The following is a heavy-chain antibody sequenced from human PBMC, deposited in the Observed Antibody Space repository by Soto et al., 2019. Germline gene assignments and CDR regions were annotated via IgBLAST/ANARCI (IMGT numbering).Heavy chain of an antibody. Sequence: PGGSLRLSCAASGFTFSSYAMHWVRQAPGKGLEWVAVISYDGSNKYYADSVKGRFTISRDSSKNTLYLQMNSLRAEDTAVYYCARSRWDSSGYYFDYWGQGTLVTVSS. V-gene: IGHV3-30-3*01. J-gene: IGHJ4*02. CDR2: ISYDGSNK. CDR3: ARSRWDSSGYYFDY. D-gene: IGHD3-22*01. CDR1: GFTFSSYA.